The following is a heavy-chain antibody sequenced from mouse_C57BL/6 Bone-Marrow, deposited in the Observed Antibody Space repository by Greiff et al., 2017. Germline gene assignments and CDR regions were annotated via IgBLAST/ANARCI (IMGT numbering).Heavy chain of an antibody. Sequence: EVQLQESGGGLVKPGGSLKLSCAASGFTFSDYGMHWVRQAPEKGLEWVAYISSGSSTIYYAATVKGRFTISRDNAKNTLFLQMTSLRSEDTAMYYCASPFTRAWFAYWGQGTLVTVSA. CDR2: ISSGSSTI. D-gene: IGHD2-12*01. CDR3: ASPFTRAWFAY. CDR1: GFTFSDYG. J-gene: IGHJ3*01. V-gene: IGHV5-17*01.